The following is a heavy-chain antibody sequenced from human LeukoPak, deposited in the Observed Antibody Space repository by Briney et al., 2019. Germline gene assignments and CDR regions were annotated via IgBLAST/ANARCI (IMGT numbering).Heavy chain of an antibody. CDR1: GYTLTELS. CDR2: FDPEDGET. CDR3: ARVLRRYQTRAFDI. Sequence: GASVKVSCKVSGYTLTELSMHWVRQAPGKELEWMGGFDPEDGETIYAQKFQGRVTITADESTSTAYMELSSLRSEDTAVYYCARVLRRYQTRAFDIWGQGTMVAVSS. D-gene: IGHD3-16*02. J-gene: IGHJ3*02. V-gene: IGHV1-24*01.